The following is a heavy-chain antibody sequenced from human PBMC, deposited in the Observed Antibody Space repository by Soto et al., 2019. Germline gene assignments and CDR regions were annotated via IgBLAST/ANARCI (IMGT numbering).Heavy chain of an antibody. CDR1: GFTFSSYA. Sequence: PGGSLRLSCAASGFTFSSYAMSWVRQAPWKGLEWVSAISGSGGSTYYADSVKGRFTISRDNSKNTLYLQMNSLRAEDTAVYYCAKHIVVVPYGMDVWGLGTTVTVSS. V-gene: IGHV3-23*01. J-gene: IGHJ6*01. CDR2: ISGSGGST. CDR3: AKHIVVVPYGMDV. D-gene: IGHD2-2*01.